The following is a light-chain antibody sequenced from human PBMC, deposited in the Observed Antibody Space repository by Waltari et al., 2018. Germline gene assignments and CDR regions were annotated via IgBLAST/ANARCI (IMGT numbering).Light chain of an antibody. CDR3: AAWDDSLSGWV. CDR2: RNN. V-gene: IGLV1-47*01. CDR1: RSTTRTTY. Sequence: PVLPPPPSPSGTPGQRAPIPCSGCRSTTRTTYLYWHQQLPGTAHKPLIYRNNQRPSGVPARFSGSQSGTSASLAISGRRSEDEADYYCAAWDDSLSGWVFGGGTKLTVL. J-gene: IGLJ3*02.